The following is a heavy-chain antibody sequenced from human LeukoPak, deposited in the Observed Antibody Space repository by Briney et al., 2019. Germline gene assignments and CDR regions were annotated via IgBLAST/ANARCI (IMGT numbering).Heavy chain of an antibody. V-gene: IGHV1-24*01. CDR3: ATDKGLVVTASFDY. CDR2: FDPEDGET. CDR1: GYTLTELS. D-gene: IGHD2-21*02. Sequence: ASVKVSCKVSGYTLTELSMHWVRQAPGKGLEWMGGFDPEDGETIYAQKFQGRVTMTEDTSTDTAYMELSSLRSEDTAVYYCATDKGLVVTASFDYWGQGTLVTVSS. J-gene: IGHJ4*02.